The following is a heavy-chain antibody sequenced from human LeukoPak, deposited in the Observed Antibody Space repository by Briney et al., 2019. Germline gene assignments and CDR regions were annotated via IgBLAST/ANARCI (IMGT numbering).Heavy chain of an antibody. J-gene: IGHJ4*02. CDR3: ARDTSRGFDY. V-gene: IGHV3-74*01. D-gene: IGHD1-26*01. CDR1: GFTFSTYW. Sequence: PGGSLRLSCAASGFTFSTYWMHWVRQASGKELVWVSTMNQDGSNIRYADSVKGRFSISRDNAKNTLYLQMNSLRAEDTAVYYCARDTSRGFDYWGQGTLVTVSS. CDR2: MNQDGSNI.